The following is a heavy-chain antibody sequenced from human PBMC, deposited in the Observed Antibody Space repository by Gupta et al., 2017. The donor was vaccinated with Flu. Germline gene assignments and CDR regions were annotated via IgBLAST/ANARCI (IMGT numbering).Heavy chain of an antibody. Sequence: EVQLLESGGGLVQPGGSLRLYCAASGFTFSSYALSWVRQAPGKGLEWGSAISGSAGNTYYADSVKGRFTISRDNSKGTLYLQVNSLRAEDTAVYYCAKHTVTNYFDSWGQGTLVTVSS. J-gene: IGHJ4*02. CDR1: GFTFSSYA. V-gene: IGHV3-23*01. CDR2: ISGSAGNT. D-gene: IGHD4-17*01. CDR3: AKHTVTNYFDS.